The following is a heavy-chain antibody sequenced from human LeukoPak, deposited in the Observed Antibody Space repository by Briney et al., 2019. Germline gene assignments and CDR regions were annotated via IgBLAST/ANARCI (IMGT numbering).Heavy chain of an antibody. CDR3: AKSYDSSVRGWFDP. Sequence: SETLSLTCTVSGGSISSYYWSWIRQPPGKGLEWIGYIYHTGSTNYNPSLKSRVTISVDTSKNQFSLKLSSVTAADTAVYYCAKSYDSSVRGWFDPWGQGTLVTVSS. CDR1: GGSISSYY. V-gene: IGHV4-59*08. J-gene: IGHJ5*02. CDR2: IYHTGST. D-gene: IGHD3-22*01.